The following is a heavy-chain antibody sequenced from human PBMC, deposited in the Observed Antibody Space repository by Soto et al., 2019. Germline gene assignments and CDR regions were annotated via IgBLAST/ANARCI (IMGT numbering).Heavy chain of an antibody. J-gene: IGHJ5*02. CDR2: IYYSGST. V-gene: IGHV4-59*01. CDR1: GGSISSYY. Sequence: SETLSLTCTVSGGSISSYYWSWIRQPPGKGLEWIGYIYYSGSTNYNPSLKSRVTISVDTSKNQFSLKLSSVTAADTAVYYCARDRPPPVTGTKTASNWFDPWGQGTLVTVSS. D-gene: IGHD1-7*01. CDR3: ARDRPPPVTGTKTASNWFDP.